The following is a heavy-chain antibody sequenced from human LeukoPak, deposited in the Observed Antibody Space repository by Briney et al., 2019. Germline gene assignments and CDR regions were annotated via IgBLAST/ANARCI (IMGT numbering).Heavy chain of an antibody. D-gene: IGHD3-16*01. CDR3: AGGSYGMDV. J-gene: IGHJ6*02. Sequence: SETLSLTCTVSGGSISSYYWRWIRQPPGKGLEWIGYIYYSGSTNYNPSLKSRVTISVDTSKDQFSLKLSSVTAADTAVYYCAGGSYGMDVWGQGTTVTVSS. CDR2: IYYSGST. V-gene: IGHV4-59*08. CDR1: GGSISSYY.